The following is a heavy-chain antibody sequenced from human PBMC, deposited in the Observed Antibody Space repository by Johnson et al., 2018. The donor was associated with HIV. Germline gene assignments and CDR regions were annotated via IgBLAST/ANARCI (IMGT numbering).Heavy chain of an antibody. CDR3: AKGDNSGYYVAFDI. Sequence: QVQLVESGGGVVQPGRSLRLSCAASGFTFSSYAMHWVRQAPGKGLEWVAIISYDGINKYYADSVKGRFTISRDNSKNTLYLQMNSLRAEDTAVYYCAKGDNSGYYVAFDIWGQGTMVSVSS. CDR2: ISYDGINK. J-gene: IGHJ3*02. D-gene: IGHD3-22*01. CDR1: GFTFSSYA. V-gene: IGHV3-30-3*01.